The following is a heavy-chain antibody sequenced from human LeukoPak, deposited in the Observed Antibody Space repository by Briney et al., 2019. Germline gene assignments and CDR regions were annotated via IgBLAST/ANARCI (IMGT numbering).Heavy chain of an antibody. D-gene: IGHD1-26*01. CDR2: ISSSSSYI. Sequence: GGSLRLSCAASGFTFSSYSMNWVRQAPGKGLEWVSSISSSSSYIYYADSVKGRFTISRDNAKNSLYLQMNSLRAEDTAVYYCVGYSGSYQRELDYWGQGTLVTVSS. V-gene: IGHV3-21*01. CDR1: GFTFSSYS. CDR3: VGYSGSYQRELDY. J-gene: IGHJ4*02.